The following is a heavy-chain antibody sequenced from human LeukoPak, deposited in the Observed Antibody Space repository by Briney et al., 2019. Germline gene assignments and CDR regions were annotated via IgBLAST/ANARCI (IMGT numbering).Heavy chain of an antibody. Sequence: ASVKVSCKASGYTFTGYYMHWVRQAPGQGLEWMGWINPGNGDTNYAQKFRGRVTMTRDTSISTVYMELSRLTSDDTAVYYCARDQDSSGYFYVADAFDIWGQGTMVTVYS. CDR3: ARDQDSSGYFYVADAFDI. D-gene: IGHD3-22*01. CDR1: GYTFTGYY. CDR2: INPGNGDT. V-gene: IGHV1-2*02. J-gene: IGHJ3*02.